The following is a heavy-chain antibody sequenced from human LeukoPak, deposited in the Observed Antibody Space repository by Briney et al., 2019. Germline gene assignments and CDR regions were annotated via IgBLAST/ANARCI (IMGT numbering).Heavy chain of an antibody. Sequence: GGSLRLSCAASGFTFCSYAMSWVRQAPGKGLEWASAISGSGVNSYYADSVKGRFTISRDNSKNTLFLQVNSLRAEDTALYYCAKGSKRITMIVVVTPFDYWGQGTLVTVSS. J-gene: IGHJ4*02. D-gene: IGHD3-22*01. CDR2: ISGSGVNS. CDR3: AKGSKRITMIVVVTPFDY. CDR1: GFTFCSYA. V-gene: IGHV3-23*01.